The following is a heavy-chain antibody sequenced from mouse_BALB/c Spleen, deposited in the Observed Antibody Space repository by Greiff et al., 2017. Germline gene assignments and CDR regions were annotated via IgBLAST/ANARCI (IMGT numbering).Heavy chain of an antibody. CDR1: GYTFTSFW. CDR2: IYPGNSDT. Sequence: VQLQQSGTVLARPGASVKMSCKASGYTFTSFWMHWVKQRPGQGLEWIGAIYPGNSDTSYNQKFKGKAKLTAVTSTSTAYMELSSLTNEDSAVYYCTNDYDGTWFAYWGQGTLVTVSA. J-gene: IGHJ3*01. CDR3: TNDYDGTWFAY. D-gene: IGHD2-4*01. V-gene: IGHV1-5*01.